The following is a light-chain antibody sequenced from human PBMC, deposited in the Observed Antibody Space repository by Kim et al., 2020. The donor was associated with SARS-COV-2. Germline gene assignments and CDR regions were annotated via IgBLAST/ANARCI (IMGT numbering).Light chain of an antibody. V-gene: IGKV3-11*01. CDR1: QSISSS. CDR2: DAS. Sequence: EIVLTQSPATLSLSPGERATLSCRASQSISSSLAWFQQKPGQPPRLLFYDASNRATAIPARFSGSGSGTDFTLTISSLEPEDFAVYYCQQRSDWPITLGQGRRMEIK. J-gene: IGKJ5*01. CDR3: QQRSDWPIT.